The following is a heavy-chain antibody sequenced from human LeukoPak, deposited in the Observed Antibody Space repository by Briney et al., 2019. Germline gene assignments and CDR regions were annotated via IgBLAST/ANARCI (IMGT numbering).Heavy chain of an antibody. J-gene: IGHJ4*02. CDR1: GYTFTGYY. CDR2: INPNSSGT. Sequence: ASVKVSCKASGYTFTGYYMHWVRQAPGQGLEWMGRINPNSSGTNYAQKFQGSVTMTRDTSISTAYMELSRLRSDDTAVYYCARAPYGSGSYYKGDYWGQGTLVTVSS. V-gene: IGHV1-2*06. CDR3: ARAPYGSGSYYKGDY. D-gene: IGHD3-10*01.